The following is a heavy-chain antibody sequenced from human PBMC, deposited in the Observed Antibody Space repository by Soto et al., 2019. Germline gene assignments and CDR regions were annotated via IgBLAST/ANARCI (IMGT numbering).Heavy chain of an antibody. D-gene: IGHD1-20*01. J-gene: IGHJ1*01. V-gene: IGHV1-69*01. CDR3: TRGEYGVANNSEYLHY. CDR2: FIPMFGAA. Sequence: QVQLVQSGAEVKKPGSSVKVSCKAAGGTFSSLAISWVRQAPGQGLEWMGGFIPMFGAADYAQKFQGRVRIPEDEFHITAKLVLRRRLSADTAVYFCTRGEYGVANNSEYLHYWGQGTLVTVST. CDR1: GGTFSSLA.